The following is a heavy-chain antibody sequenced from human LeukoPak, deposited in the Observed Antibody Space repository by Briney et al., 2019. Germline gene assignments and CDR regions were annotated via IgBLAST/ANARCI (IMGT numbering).Heavy chain of an antibody. CDR1: GFTFSSYA. CDR3: ASLKVTAIHLRDDY. CDR2: ISYDGSNK. D-gene: IGHD2-21*02. V-gene: IGHV3-30-3*01. Sequence: PGGSLRLSCAASGFTFSSYAMHWVRQAPGKGLEWVAVISYDGSNKYYADSVKGRFTISRDNSKNTLYLQMNSLRAEDTAVYYCASLKVTAIHLRDDYWGQGTLVTVSS. J-gene: IGHJ4*02.